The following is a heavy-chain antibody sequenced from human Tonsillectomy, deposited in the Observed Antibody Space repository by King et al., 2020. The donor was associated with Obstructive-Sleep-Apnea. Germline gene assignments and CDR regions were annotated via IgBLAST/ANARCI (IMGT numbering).Heavy chain of an antibody. V-gene: IGHV1-69*09. CDR3: ARDRKGAGRIAAAGIDY. CDR2: IIPILGIA. J-gene: IGHJ4*02. CDR1: GGTFSSYA. D-gene: IGHD6-13*01. Sequence: VQLVESGAEVKKPGSSVKVSCKASGGTFSSYAISWVRQAPGQGLEWMGGIIPILGIANYAQKFQGRVTITADKSTSTAYMELSSLRSEDTAVYYCARDRKGAGRIAAAGIDYWGQGTLVTVSS.